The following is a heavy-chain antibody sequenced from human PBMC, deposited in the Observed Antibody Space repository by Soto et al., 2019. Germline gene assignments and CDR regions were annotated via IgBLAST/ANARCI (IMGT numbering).Heavy chain of an antibody. V-gene: IGHV1-46*03. CDR2: INPSGGST. D-gene: IGHD3-10*01. J-gene: IGHJ4*02. CDR3: AREVRY. CDR1: GYTFTSYY. Sequence: QVQLVQSGAEVKKPGASVKVSCKASGYTFTSYYMHWVRQAPGQGLEWMGIINPSGGSTSYAQKVXGXXTMTRDTSTIAVYMELSSLRSEATAVYYCAREVRYWGQGTLVTVSS.